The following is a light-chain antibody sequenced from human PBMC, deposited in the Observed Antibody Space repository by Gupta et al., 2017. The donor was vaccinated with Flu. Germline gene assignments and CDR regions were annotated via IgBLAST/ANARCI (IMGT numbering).Light chain of an antibody. J-gene: IGKJ2*02. CDR3: QQYNSYSEGT. CDR1: QSISGW. V-gene: IGKV1-5*03. CDR2: KAS. Sequence: DIQMTQSPSTLSASVGDRVSITCRASQSISGWLAWYQQKPGKAPKLLIYKASSLESGFPSRFSGSGSGTEFTLTFSSLQPDDFATYYCQQYNSYSEGTFGQGTKLEIK.